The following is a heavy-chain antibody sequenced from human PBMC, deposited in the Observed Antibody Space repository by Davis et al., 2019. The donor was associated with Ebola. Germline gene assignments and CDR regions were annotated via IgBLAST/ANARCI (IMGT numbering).Heavy chain of an antibody. CDR1: GDTFNNYS. CDR3: ARGHRYYYGSGSYYTDNWFDP. V-gene: IGHV1-69*02. D-gene: IGHD3-10*01. CDR2: IIPLLGVA. J-gene: IGHJ5*02. Sequence: SVKVSCKASGDTFNNYSFRWVRQAPGQGLEWMGRIIPLLGVANYAPKFQGRISLTADTSTSTVYLELSSLKFDDTAVYYCARGHRYYYGSGSYYTDNWFDPWGQGTLVTVSS.